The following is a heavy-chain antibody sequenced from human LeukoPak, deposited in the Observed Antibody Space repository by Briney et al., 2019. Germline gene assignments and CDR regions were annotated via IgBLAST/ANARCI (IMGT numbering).Heavy chain of an antibody. V-gene: IGHV4-59*01. D-gene: IGHD3-22*01. Sequence: SETLSLTCTVSTDSISTYYWSWLRQPPGKGLEWIGYVYYSGSTNYNPSLKSRVTISVDTSKNQFSLKLSSVTAADTAVYYCARAGTMIVAPFDYWGQGTLVTVSS. CDR2: VYYSGST. J-gene: IGHJ4*02. CDR3: ARAGTMIVAPFDY. CDR1: TDSISTYY.